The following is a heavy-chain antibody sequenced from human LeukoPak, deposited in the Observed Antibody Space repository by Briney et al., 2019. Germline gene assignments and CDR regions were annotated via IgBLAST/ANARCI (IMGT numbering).Heavy chain of an antibody. V-gene: IGHV3-7*03. D-gene: IGHD3-16*01. J-gene: IGHJ6*02. CDR1: GFTFSNCW. Sequence: GGSLRLSCAASGFTFSNCWMSWVRQAPGKGLEWVANIKEDGSERRYVDSVKGRFTISRDNAKNSLYLQMSNLRAEDTAVYFCARGGGLDVWGQGATVTVSS. CDR3: ARGGGLDV. CDR2: IKEDGSER.